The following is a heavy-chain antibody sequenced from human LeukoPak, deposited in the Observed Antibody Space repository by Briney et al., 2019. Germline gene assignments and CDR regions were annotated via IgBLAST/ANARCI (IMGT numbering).Heavy chain of an antibody. CDR2: INPNSGGT. V-gene: IGHV1-2*02. D-gene: IGHD2-2*01. J-gene: IGHJ4*02. Sequence: GASVKVSCKASGYVFTDYYMHWVRQAPGQGLEWMGWINPNSGGTNYAQKFQGRVTMTRDTSISTAYMELSRLRSDDTAVYYCARDGCSSTSCYAYFDYWGQGTLVTVSS. CDR3: ARDGCSSTSCYAYFDY. CDR1: GYVFTDYY.